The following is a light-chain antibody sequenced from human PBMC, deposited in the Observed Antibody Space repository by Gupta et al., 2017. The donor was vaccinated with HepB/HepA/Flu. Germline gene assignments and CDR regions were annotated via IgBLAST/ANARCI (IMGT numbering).Light chain of an antibody. CDR2: AAI. Sequence: DILMTQSPFSLSASGGDTITITCRASQRIDTYLNWYQQKPGKAPKLLISAAIEVQSGVPSRFSGSGSGTDFTLTISGRQPEDFATYYCQQTDNTPRTFGQGTQVDIK. J-gene: IGKJ1*01. CDR1: QRIDTY. V-gene: IGKV1-39*01. CDR3: QQTDNTPRT.